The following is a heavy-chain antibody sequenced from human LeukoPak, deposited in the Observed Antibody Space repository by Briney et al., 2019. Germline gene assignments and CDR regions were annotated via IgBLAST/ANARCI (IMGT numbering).Heavy chain of an antibody. Sequence: GGSLRLSCAASGCTFSSYSMNWVRQAPGKGLEWVANIKQDGSDKYYVDSVKGRFTISRDNAKNSLYLQMNSLRAEDTAVYYCAIIPRAAAGPSARSPFHYWGQGTLVTVSS. D-gene: IGHD6-13*01. J-gene: IGHJ4*02. CDR2: IKQDGSDK. CDR1: GCTFSSYS. V-gene: IGHV3-7*01. CDR3: AIIPRAAAGPSARSPFHY.